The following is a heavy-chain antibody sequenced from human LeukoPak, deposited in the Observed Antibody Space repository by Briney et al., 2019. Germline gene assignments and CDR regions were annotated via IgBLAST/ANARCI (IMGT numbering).Heavy chain of an antibody. D-gene: IGHD1-26*01. CDR3: ARSRYKRELPTYYFDY. J-gene: IGHJ4*02. CDR2: IKQDGSEK. V-gene: IGHV3-7*01. CDR1: GFTFSSYW. Sequence: GGSLRPSCAASGFTFSSYWMSWVRQAPGKGLEWVANIKQDGSEKYYVDSVKGRFTISRDNAKNSLYLQMNSLRAEDTAVYYCARSRYKRELPTYYFDYWGQGTLVTVSS.